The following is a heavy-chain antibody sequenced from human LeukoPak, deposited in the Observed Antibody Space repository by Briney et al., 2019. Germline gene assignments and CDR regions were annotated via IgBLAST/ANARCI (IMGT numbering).Heavy chain of an antibody. CDR3: ARGRDLFDS. CDR1: GFTFNTYS. CDR2: ISSSSGTI. V-gene: IGHV3-48*04. Sequence: GGSLILSCVASGFTFNTYSRNWFRQAPGKGLEWISYISSSSGTIYYADSVKGRFTISRDNAKNSLYLQMNSLRAEDTAVYYCARGRDLFDSWGQGTLVIVSS. J-gene: IGHJ4*02.